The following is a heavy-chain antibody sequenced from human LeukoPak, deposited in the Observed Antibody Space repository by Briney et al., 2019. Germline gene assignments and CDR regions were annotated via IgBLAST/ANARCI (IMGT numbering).Heavy chain of an antibody. D-gene: IGHD3-16*02. Sequence: PGGSLRLSCAASGFTFTSYGMHWVRQAPGKGLEWVAFIRYDGSNKYYADSVKGRFTISRDNSKNTLYLQMNSLRAEDTAVYYCAKDYDYVWGSYRSLLPDYWGQGTLVTVSS. CDR1: GFTFTSYG. CDR2: IRYDGSNK. V-gene: IGHV3-30*02. CDR3: AKDYDYVWGSYRSLLPDY. J-gene: IGHJ4*02.